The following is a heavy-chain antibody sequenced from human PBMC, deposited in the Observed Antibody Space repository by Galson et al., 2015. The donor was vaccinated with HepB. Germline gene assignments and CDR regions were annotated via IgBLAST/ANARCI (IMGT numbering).Heavy chain of an antibody. D-gene: IGHD2/OR15-2a*01. J-gene: IGHJ5*02. V-gene: IGHV5-51*01. CDR2: INPSDSDT. CDR1: GYIFTNYW. CDR3: GRSQVDANIWFDP. Sequence: QSGAEVKKPGESLKVSCKGSGYIFTNYWIGWVRQLPGEGLEWMGAINPSDSDTRYSPSSQGQVTISADKSISTAYLQWSSLKASDTAMYYCGRSQVDANIWFDPWGQGTLVTVSS.